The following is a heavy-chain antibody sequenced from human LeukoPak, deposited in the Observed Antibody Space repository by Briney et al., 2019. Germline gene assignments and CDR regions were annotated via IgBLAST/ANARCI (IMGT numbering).Heavy chain of an antibody. D-gene: IGHD5-24*01. CDR1: GGSFSGYY. V-gene: IGHV4-34*01. CDR2: INHSGST. CDR3: ARGKGGNGYNHGFDY. J-gene: IGHJ4*02. Sequence: SETLSLTCAVYGGSFSGYYWSWIRQPPGKGLEWIGEINHSGSTNYNPSLKSRVTISVDTSKNQFSLKLSSVTAADTAVYYCARGKGGNGYNHGFDYWGQGTLVTVSS.